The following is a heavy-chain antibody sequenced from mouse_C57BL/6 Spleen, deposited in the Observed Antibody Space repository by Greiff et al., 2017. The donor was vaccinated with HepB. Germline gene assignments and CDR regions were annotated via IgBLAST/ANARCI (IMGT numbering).Heavy chain of an antibody. CDR3: ARDRGYGSYFDY. Sequence: EVMLVESEGGLVQPGSSMKLSCTASGFTFSDYYMAWVRQVPEKGLEWVANINYDGSSTYYLDSLKSRFIISRDNAKNILYLQMSSLKSEDTATYYCARDRGYGSYFDYWGQGTTLTVSS. V-gene: IGHV5-16*01. J-gene: IGHJ2*01. CDR1: GFTFSDYY. CDR2: INYDGSST. D-gene: IGHD1-1*01.